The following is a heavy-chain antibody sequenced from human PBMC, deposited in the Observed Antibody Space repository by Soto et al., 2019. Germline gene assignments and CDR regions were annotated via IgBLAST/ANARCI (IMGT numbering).Heavy chain of an antibody. CDR3: ARFQITMVRGVMRNYYFGLDV. CDR1: GYTFTSYG. V-gene: IGHV1-18*01. D-gene: IGHD3-10*01. CDR2: ISTYNDNT. J-gene: IGHJ6*04. Sequence: ASVKVSCKASGYTFTSYGITWVRQTPGQGLEWMGWISTYNDNTNYAQKLQGRVTMTTDTSTSTAYMELRSLRSDDAALYYCARFQITMVRGVMRNYYFGLDVWGKGTTVTVSS.